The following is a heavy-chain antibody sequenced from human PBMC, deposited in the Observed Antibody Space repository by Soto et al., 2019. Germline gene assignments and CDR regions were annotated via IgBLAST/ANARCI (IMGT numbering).Heavy chain of an antibody. J-gene: IGHJ3*02. CDR1: GYNFHKYA. Sequence: SLRLSCVASGYNFHKYAVSCVRQAPGKGLEWVSAISSGGDNTHYADSVKGRFTITRDNSKNMLYLEMNSLTVEDTAVYYCVRRAQYFDRTGFHAFDIWGQGTRVTVS. D-gene: IGHD3-22*01. V-gene: IGHV3-23*01. CDR3: VRRAQYFDRTGFHAFDI. CDR2: ISSGGDNT.